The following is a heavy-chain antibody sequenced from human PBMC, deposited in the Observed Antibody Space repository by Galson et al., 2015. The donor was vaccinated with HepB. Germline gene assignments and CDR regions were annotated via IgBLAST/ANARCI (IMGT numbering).Heavy chain of an antibody. Sequence: SLRLSCAASGFTFSDHNMHWVRQAPVKGLEWLATISPDGSIAYYADSVRGQFTISRDNSKNRLFLQMDGLRPEDTAMYYCAKDFQWNFDLWGQGTLVTVSS. CDR1: GFTFSDHN. J-gene: IGHJ4*02. D-gene: IGHD3-9*01. V-gene: IGHV3-30*13. CDR3: AKDFQWNFDL. CDR2: ISPDGSIA.